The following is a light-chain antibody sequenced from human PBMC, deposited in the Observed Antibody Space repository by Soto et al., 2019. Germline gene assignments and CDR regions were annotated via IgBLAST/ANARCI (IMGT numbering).Light chain of an antibody. J-gene: IGLJ2*01. CDR3: SSYAGSNNVI. V-gene: IGLV2-8*01. CDR1: SSDVGGYKY. CDR2: EVN. Sequence: QSAPTQPPSASGSPGQSVTISCTGTSSDVGGYKYVSWYQQHPGQAPKLMIYEVNKRPSGVPDRFSGSKSGNTASLTVSGLHGEDEADYYCSSYAGSNNVIFGGGTKVTVL.